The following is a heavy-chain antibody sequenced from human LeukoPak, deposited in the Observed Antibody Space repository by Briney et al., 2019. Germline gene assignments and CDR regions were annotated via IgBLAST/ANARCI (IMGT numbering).Heavy chain of an antibody. J-gene: IGHJ5*02. CDR3: ARLGRDSSSWYGWFDP. CDR2: IYPGDSHT. Sequence: GESLKISCKGSGYRFTSYWIGWVRPLPGKGLEWMGIIYPGDSHTRYSPSFQGQVTISADKSISTAYLQWNSLKASDTAMYYCARLGRDSSSWYGWFDPWGQGTLVTVSS. D-gene: IGHD6-13*01. CDR1: GYRFTSYW. V-gene: IGHV5-51*01.